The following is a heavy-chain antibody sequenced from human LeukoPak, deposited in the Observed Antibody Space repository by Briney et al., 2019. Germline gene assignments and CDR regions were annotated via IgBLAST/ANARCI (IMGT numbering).Heavy chain of an antibody. J-gene: IGHJ4*02. CDR1: GFTFSTYA. CDR3: AKPLPDSSSWLFDY. Sequence: GGSLRLSCAASGFTFSTYAMSWVRQAPGKGLEWVSTLSANGGSTYYADSVKGRFTISRDNSKNTLNLQMNSLRVEDTAVYYCAKPLPDSSSWLFDYWGQGTLVTVSS. V-gene: IGHV3-23*01. D-gene: IGHD6-13*01. CDR2: LSANGGST.